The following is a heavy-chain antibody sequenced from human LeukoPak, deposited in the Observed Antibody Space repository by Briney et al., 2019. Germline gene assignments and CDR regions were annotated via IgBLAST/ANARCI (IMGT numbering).Heavy chain of an antibody. CDR1: GGTFSRYA. D-gene: IGHD3-10*01. CDR3: ARVGDYGSGSYFFDY. V-gene: IGHV1-69*01. CDR2: IIPIFGTA. J-gene: IGHJ4*02. Sequence: SVKVSCKASGGTFSRYAISWVRQAPGQGLEWMGGIIPIFGTANYAQKFQGRVTITADESTSTAYMELSSLRSEDTAVYYCARVGDYGSGSYFFDYWGQGTLVTVSS.